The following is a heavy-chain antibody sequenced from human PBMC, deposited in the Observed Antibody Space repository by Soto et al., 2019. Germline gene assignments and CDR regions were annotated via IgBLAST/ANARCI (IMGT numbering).Heavy chain of an antibody. D-gene: IGHD2-2*01. V-gene: IGHV1-18*01. J-gene: IGHJ6*02. CDR1: GYTFTRYG. CDR3: IKDAPRICV. CDR2: ISGYNGDT. Sequence: ASVKVSCKASGYTFTRYGISWVRQAPGQGLEWMGWISGYNGDTNYAQKFQGRVSMTIDTSTTTAYMELRSLRAEDTAVYYCIKDAPRICVWGQGTTVTVSS.